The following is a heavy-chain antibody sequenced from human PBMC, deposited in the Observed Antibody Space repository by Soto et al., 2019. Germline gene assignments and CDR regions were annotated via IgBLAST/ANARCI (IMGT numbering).Heavy chain of an antibody. Sequence: QVQLMESGGGVVQPGRSLRLSCAASGFTFSSYGMHWVRQAPGKGLEWVAVIWYDGSNKYYADSVKGRFTISRDNSKNTLYLQMNSLRAEDTAVYYCARSLPSPFYGDLDYWGQGTLVTVSS. J-gene: IGHJ4*02. CDR2: IWYDGSNK. V-gene: IGHV3-33*01. CDR3: ARSLPSPFYGDLDY. CDR1: GFTFSSYG. D-gene: IGHD4-17*01.